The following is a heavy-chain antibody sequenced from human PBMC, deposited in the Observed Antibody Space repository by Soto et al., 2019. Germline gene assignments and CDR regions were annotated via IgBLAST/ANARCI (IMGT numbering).Heavy chain of an antibody. CDR2: IYYSGST. J-gene: IGHJ6*03. Sequence: PSETLSLTCTVSGGSISSYYWSWIRQPPGKGLEWIGYIYYSGSTNYNPSLKSRVTISVDTSKNQFSLKLSSVTAADTAVYYCARELRYFDWLTQTDYYYYMDVWGKGTKVTVSS. CDR1: GGSISSYY. V-gene: IGHV4-59*01. D-gene: IGHD3-9*01. CDR3: ARELRYFDWLTQTDYYYYMDV.